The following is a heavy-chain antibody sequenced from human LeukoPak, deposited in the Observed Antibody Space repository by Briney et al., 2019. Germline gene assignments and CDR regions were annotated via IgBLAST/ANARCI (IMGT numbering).Heavy chain of an antibody. CDR2: ISAYNGNT. Sequence: ASVKVSCKASGYTFTSYGISWVRQAPGQGLEWMGWISAYNGNTNYAQKLQGRVTMTTDTSTSTAYMELRSLRSEDTAVYYCARAGRRDGYNYEDYWGQGTLVTVSS. V-gene: IGHV1-18*01. J-gene: IGHJ4*02. CDR1: GYTFTSYG. D-gene: IGHD5-24*01. CDR3: ARAGRRDGYNYEDY.